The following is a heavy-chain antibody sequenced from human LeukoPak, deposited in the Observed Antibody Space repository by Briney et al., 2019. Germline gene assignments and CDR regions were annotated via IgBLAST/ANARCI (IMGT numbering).Heavy chain of an antibody. CDR3: ARDDVLLWFGELFTNYFDY. J-gene: IGHJ4*02. CDR1: GFTFSSYW. CDR2: IKQDGSVK. V-gene: IGHV3-7*01. Sequence: GGSLRLSCAASGFTFSSYWMSWVRQAPGKGLEWVANIKQDGSVKYYVDSVKGRFTISRDNAKNSLYLQMNSLRAEDTAVYYCARDDVLLWFGELFTNYFDYWGQGTLVTVSS. D-gene: IGHD3-10*01.